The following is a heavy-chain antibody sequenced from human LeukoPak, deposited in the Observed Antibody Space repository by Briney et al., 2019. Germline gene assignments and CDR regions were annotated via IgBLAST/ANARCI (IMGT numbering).Heavy chain of an antibody. D-gene: IGHD5-12*01. CDR2: ISYDGSNK. CDR3: ARDAPPFSGYEPIY. CDR1: GFTFSSYA. Sequence: GGSLRPSCAASGFTFSSYAMHWVRQAPGKGLEWVAVISYDGSNKYYADSVKGRFTISRDNSKNTLYLQMNSLRAEDTAVYYCARDAPPFSGYEPIYWGQGTLVTVSS. V-gene: IGHV3-30*04. J-gene: IGHJ4*02.